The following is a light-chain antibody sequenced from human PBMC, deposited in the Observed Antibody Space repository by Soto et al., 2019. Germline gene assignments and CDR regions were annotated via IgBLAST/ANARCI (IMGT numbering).Light chain of an antibody. CDR1: QTISTF. CDR3: QQRSNWPPSLT. V-gene: IGKV1-39*01. J-gene: IGKJ4*01. Sequence: DIQMTQSPSSLSASVGDRVIITCRASQTISTFLNWYQQKPGEAPRVLIYDASTLQTGVPSRFSGSGYGTDFTLTISSLEPEDFAVYYCQQRSNWPPSLTFGGGTKVDIK. CDR2: DAS.